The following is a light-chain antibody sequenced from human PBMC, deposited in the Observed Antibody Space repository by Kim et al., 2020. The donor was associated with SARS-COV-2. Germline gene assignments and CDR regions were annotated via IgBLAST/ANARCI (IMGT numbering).Light chain of an antibody. V-gene: IGKV1-5*03. CDR2: KAS. J-gene: IGKJ1*01. CDR3: QQYNSYPWT. Sequence: DIQMTQSPSTLSASVGDRVTITCRASQSISTWLAWYQQKPGNAPKLLIYKASSWESGVPARFSGSGSGTEFTLTVSSLQPDDFATYYCQQYNSYPWTFGQGTKVDIK. CDR1: QSISTW.